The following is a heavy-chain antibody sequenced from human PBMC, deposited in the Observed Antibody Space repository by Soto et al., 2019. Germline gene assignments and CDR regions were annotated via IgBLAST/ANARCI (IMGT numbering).Heavy chain of an antibody. Sequence: SGPTLVNPTQTLTLTFPFSVFSLSTSAMCVSWIRQPPGNALEWLARIYGDDAKEDSPSLMSRLTMTKENSKNQLVLIITSMEPVATATYYCVHKGEGDWILDFWGQGALVTVSS. CDR2: IYGDDAK. CDR1: VFSLSTSAMC. V-gene: IGHV2-5*08. CDR3: VHKGEGDWILDF. J-gene: IGHJ4*02. D-gene: IGHD3-16*01.